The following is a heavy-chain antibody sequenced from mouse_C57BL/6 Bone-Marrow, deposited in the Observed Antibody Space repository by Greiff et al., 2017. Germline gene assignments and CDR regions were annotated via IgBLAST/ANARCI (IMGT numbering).Heavy chain of an antibody. V-gene: IGHV1-64*01. Sequence: QVQLQQPGAELVKPGASVKLSCKASGYTFTSYWMHWVKQRPGQGLEWIGMIHPNSGSTNYNEKFKSKATLTVDKSYSTAYMQLSSLTSEDSAVYYCAREKRGNYFDYWGQGTTLTVSS. CDR2: IHPNSGST. CDR3: AREKRGNYFDY. CDR1: GYTFTSYW. J-gene: IGHJ2*01.